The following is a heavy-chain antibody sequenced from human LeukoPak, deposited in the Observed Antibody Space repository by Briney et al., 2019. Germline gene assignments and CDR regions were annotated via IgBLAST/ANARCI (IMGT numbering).Heavy chain of an antibody. Sequence: ASVKFSCKASGYTSTNYAVHWVRQAPGQRLERMGWINAGNGNTEYSHNCQDRVTITRDTSATTAYMELSSLRSEDTAVYYCARGSYFYGSGSFMGSDYWGQGTLVTVSS. D-gene: IGHD3-10*01. CDR2: INAGNGNT. V-gene: IGHV1-3*01. CDR3: ARGSYFYGSGSFMGSDY. CDR1: GYTSTNYA. J-gene: IGHJ4*02.